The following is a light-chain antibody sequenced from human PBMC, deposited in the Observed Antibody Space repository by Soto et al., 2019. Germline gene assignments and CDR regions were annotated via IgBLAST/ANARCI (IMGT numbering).Light chain of an antibody. CDR3: QQYNNWPLT. Sequence: VVMTQSPATLSVSPGERATLSCRASQTVRDNLGWYQQKHGQPPRLLIYGATTRATGIPARFSGSGYGTEFTLTISSLQSEDFAVYYCQQYNNWPLTFGGGTKVDIK. V-gene: IGKV3D-15*01. CDR1: QTVRDN. CDR2: GAT. J-gene: IGKJ4*01.